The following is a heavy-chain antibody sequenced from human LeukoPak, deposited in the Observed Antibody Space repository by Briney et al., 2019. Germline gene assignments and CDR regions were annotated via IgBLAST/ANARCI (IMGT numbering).Heavy chain of an antibody. Sequence: SETLSLTCAVYGGSFSGYYWSWIRQPPGKGLEWIGEINHSGSTNYNPSLKSRVTISVDTSKNQFSLKLSSVTAADTAVYYCARVTWSSSPGDPWGQGTLVTVSS. CDR1: GGSFSGYY. CDR3: ARVTWSSSPGDP. CDR2: INHSGST. V-gene: IGHV4-34*01. D-gene: IGHD6-13*01. J-gene: IGHJ5*02.